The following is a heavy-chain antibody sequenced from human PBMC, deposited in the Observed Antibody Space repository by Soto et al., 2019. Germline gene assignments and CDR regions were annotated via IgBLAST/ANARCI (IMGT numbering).Heavy chain of an antibody. D-gene: IGHD6-13*01. CDR3: AREAAETVGDGYWCDP. CDR2: VHTSGNT. J-gene: IGHJ5*02. V-gene: IGHV4-4*07. CDR1: GDSFSGYY. Sequence: QVQLQESGPGLVKPSDTLSLTCTVSGDSFSGYYWSWIRQPAGQGLEWIGRVHTSGNTDYNPSHTSRVTVSVDTSKNQFSLKLRFVTAADTAVDYCAREAAETVGDGYWCDPWGQGTLVTVSS.